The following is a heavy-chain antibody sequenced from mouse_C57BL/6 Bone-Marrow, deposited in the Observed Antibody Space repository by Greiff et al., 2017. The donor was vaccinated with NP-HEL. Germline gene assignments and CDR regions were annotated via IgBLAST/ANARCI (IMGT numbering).Heavy chain of an antibody. CDR2: ISSGSSTI. Sequence: EVKLMESGGGLVKPGGSLKLSCAASGFTFSDYGMHWVRQAPEKGLEWVAYISSGSSTIYYADTVKGRFTISRDNAKNTLFLQMTSLRSEDTAMYYCARQNTTVVPWYFDVWGTGTTVTVSS. CDR1: GFTFSDYG. D-gene: IGHD1-1*01. CDR3: ARQNTTVVPWYFDV. V-gene: IGHV5-17*01. J-gene: IGHJ1*03.